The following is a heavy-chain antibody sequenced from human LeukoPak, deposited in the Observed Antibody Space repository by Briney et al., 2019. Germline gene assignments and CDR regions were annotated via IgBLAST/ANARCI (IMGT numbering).Heavy chain of an antibody. CDR3: ARGGDLGYSYGSYYYMDV. D-gene: IGHD5-18*01. CDR2: IGTAGDT. CDR1: GFTFSSYD. J-gene: IGHJ6*03. V-gene: IGHV3-13*01. Sequence: GGSLRLSCAASGFTFSSYDMHWVRQATGKGLEWVSTIGTAGDTYYLDSVKGRFTISRENAKNSLYLQMNSLRAGDTAVYYCARGGDLGYSYGSYYYMDVWGKGTTVIVSS.